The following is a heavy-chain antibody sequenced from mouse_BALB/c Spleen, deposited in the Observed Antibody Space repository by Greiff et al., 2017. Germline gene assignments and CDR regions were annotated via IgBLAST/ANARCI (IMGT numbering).Heavy chain of an antibody. Sequence: EVQLQQSGAELVRSGASVKLSCTASGFNIKDYYMPWVKQRPEQGLEWIGWIDPENGDTEYAPKFQGKATMTADTSSNTAYLQLSSLTSEDTAVYYCNVEITTGYYAMDYWGQGTSVTVSS. CDR1: GFNIKDYY. V-gene: IGHV14-4*02. D-gene: IGHD2-4*01. J-gene: IGHJ4*01. CDR3: NVEITTGYYAMDY. CDR2: IDPENGDT.